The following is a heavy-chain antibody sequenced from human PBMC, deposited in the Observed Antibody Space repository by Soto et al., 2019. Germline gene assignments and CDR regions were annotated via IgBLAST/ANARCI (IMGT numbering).Heavy chain of an antibody. V-gene: IGHV1-18*01. CDR2: ISAYNGNT. J-gene: IGHJ6*02. CDR1: YTFTSYG. CDR3: ARDGGGSGIDYYYYGMDV. Sequence: YTFTSYGISWVRQAPVQGLEWMGWISAYNGNTNYAQKLQGRVTMTTDTSTSTAYMELRSLRSDDTAVYYCARDGGGSGIDYYYYGMDVWGQGTTVTVSS. D-gene: IGHD1-26*01.